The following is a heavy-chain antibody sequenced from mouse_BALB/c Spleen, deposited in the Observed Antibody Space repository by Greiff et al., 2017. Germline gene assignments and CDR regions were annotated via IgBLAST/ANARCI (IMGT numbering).Heavy chain of an antibody. CDR3: TRERQGTMDY. D-gene: IGHD6-1*01. CDR2: ISSGGSYT. CDR1: GFTFSSYT. J-gene: IGHJ4*01. V-gene: IGHV5-6-4*01. Sequence: EVKLVESGGGLVKPGGSLKLSCAASGFTFSSYTMSWVRQTPEKRLEWVATISSGGSYTYYPDNVKGRSTISRDTAKNTLYLQMSSLKSEDTAVYYCTRERQGTMDYWGQGTSVTVSS.